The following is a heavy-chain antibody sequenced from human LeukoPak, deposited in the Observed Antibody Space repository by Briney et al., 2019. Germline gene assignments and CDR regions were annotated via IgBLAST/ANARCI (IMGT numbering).Heavy chain of an antibody. D-gene: IGHD5-18*01. Sequence: PSETLSLTCTVSGGSISSYYWSWIRQPPGKGLEWIGYIYYSGSTNYNPSLKSRVTISVDTSKNQFSLKLSSVTAADTAVYYCARRGLRLIQPLDYWGQGTLVTVSS. CDR1: GGSISSYY. J-gene: IGHJ4*02. V-gene: IGHV4-59*08. CDR3: ARRGLRLIQPLDY. CDR2: IYYSGST.